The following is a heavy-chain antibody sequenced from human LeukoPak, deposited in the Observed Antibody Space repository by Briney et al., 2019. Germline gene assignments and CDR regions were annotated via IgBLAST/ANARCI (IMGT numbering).Heavy chain of an antibody. CDR2: IRCDGSNK. V-gene: IGHV3-30*02. J-gene: IGHJ5*02. D-gene: IGHD6-19*01. CDR1: GFTFSSYG. Sequence: GGSLRLSCAASGFTFSSYGMHWVRQAPGKGLEWVAFIRCDGSNKYYADSVKGRFTISRDNSKNTLYLQMNSLRAEDTAVYYCAKDTAKDLYSSGWYRFDPWGQGTLVTVSS. CDR3: AKDTAKDLYSSGWYRFDP.